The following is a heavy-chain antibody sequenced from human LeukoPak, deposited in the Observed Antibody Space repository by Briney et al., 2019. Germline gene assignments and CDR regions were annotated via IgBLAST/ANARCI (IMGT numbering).Heavy chain of an antibody. Sequence: QPGGSLRLSCAASGFTFSSYGMHWVRQAPGKGLEWVAYIQYDGSNEQYADSVKGRFTITRDNSKNTLYLQMNSLRLEDMALYYCAKPSGSGVDYWGRGTRVTVSS. CDR2: IQYDGSNE. V-gene: IGHV3-30*02. D-gene: IGHD1-26*01. J-gene: IGHJ4*02. CDR1: GFTFSSYG. CDR3: AKPSGSGVDY.